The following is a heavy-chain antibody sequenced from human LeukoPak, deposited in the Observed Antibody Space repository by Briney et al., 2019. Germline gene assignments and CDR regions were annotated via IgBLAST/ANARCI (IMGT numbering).Heavy chain of an antibody. CDR3: AHVKARSGSTFDI. Sequence: PGGSLRLSCAASGFTFSSYEMNWVRQAPGKGLEGGSYISSSGSTIYYADSVKGRFTISRDNAKNSLYLQMNSLRAEDTAVYYCAHVKARSGSTFDIWGQGTMVTVSS. CDR1: GFTFSSYE. D-gene: IGHD3-10*01. CDR2: ISSSGSTI. J-gene: IGHJ3*02. V-gene: IGHV3-48*03.